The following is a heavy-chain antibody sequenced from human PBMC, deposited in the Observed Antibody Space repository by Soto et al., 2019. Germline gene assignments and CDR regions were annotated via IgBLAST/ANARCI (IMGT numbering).Heavy chain of an antibody. Sequence: QVQLQESGPGLVKPSETLSLTCTVSGGSISSYYWSWIRQPPGKGLEWIGYIYYSGSTNYNPSLKSRVHIPVDTSKNQFSLKLSSATAADTAVYYCARRYGGNLDYWGQGTLVTVSS. V-gene: IGHV4-59*08. CDR2: IYYSGST. D-gene: IGHD1-1*01. CDR3: ARRYGGNLDY. CDR1: GGSISSYY. J-gene: IGHJ4*02.